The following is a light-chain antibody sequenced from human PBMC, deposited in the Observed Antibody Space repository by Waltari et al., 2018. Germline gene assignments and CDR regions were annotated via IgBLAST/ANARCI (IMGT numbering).Light chain of an antibody. CDR1: ILPKNF. Sequence: SYELTQPSSVSVSPGQTARITCSGDILPKNFARWFQQKPGQAPLLVIYNDSERPSGIPGRFSGSSSGTTSPLTISGAQIEDEADYFCYSTANNSPVVFGGGTRLTVL. CDR3: YSTANNSPVV. CDR2: NDS. J-gene: IGLJ2*01. V-gene: IGLV3-27*01.